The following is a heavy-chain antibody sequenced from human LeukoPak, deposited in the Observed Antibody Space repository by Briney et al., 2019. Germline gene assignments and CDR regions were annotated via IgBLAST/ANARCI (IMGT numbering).Heavy chain of an antibody. CDR1: GFIFTTSA. Sequence: PGGSLRLSCAASGFIFTTSAMSWVRQAPGRGLEWVSGVSGRGDVTYYADSVKGRFTVSRDNSKNTLYLQMKSLRDDDTAIYYCAKGNNYPVENYYGMYVWGQGTTVTVSS. CDR3: AKGNNYPVENYYGMYV. V-gene: IGHV3-23*01. J-gene: IGHJ6*02. CDR2: VSGRGDVT. D-gene: IGHD1-1*01.